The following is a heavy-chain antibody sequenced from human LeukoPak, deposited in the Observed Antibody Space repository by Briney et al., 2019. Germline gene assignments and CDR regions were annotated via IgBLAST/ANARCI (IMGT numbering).Heavy chain of an antibody. CDR1: GFTFSSYA. CDR2: ISGRGDST. J-gene: IGHJ4*02. D-gene: IGHD3-22*01. V-gene: IGHV3-23*01. Sequence: GGSLRLSCAASGFTFSSYAMTWVRQGPGKGLECVSSISGRGDSTYYVDSVKGRFSISRDNSKNTVFLQMNTLRAEDTAVYYCAKDKPTYYYDSSGLFDYWGQGTLVTVSS. CDR3: AKDKPTYYYDSSGLFDY.